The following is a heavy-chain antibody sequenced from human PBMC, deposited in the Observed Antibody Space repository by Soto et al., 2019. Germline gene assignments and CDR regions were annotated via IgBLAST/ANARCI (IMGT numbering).Heavy chain of an antibody. CDR1: GYTFTSYA. J-gene: IGHJ4*02. CDR3: ARGSITIFGVVIQSFDY. Sequence: QVQLVQSGAEVKKPGASVKVSCKASGYTFTSYAMHWVRQAPGQRLEWMGWINAGNGNTKYSQKCQGRVTITRDTSASTAYMELSSLRSEDTAVYYCARGSITIFGVVIQSFDYLGQGTLVTVSS. D-gene: IGHD3-3*01. V-gene: IGHV1-3*01. CDR2: INAGNGNT.